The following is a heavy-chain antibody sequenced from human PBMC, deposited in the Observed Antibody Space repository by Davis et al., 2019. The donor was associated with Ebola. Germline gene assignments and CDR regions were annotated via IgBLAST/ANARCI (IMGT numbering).Heavy chain of an antibody. CDR3: ARADYYASGNWFDP. CDR1: GGSISTYY. V-gene: IGHV4-59*08. J-gene: IGHJ5*02. D-gene: IGHD3-10*01. CDR2: IYYSGST. Sequence: PGGSLRLSCTVSGGSISTYYWSWIRQPPGKGLEWIGYIYYSGSTNYNPSLKSRVTISVDTSKNQFSLKLSSVTAADTAVYYCARADYYASGNWFDPWGQGTLVTVSS.